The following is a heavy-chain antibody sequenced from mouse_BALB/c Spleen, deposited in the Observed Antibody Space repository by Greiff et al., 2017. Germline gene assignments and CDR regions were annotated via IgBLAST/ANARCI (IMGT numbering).Heavy chain of an antibody. CDR3: ARSGLRLRGAMDY. D-gene: IGHD1-2*01. J-gene: IGHJ4*01. Sequence: QVQLVESGAELVRPGTSVKVSCKASGYAFTNYLIEWVKQRPGQGLEWIGVINPGSGGTNYNEKFKGKATLTADKSSSTAYMQLSSLTSDDSAVYFCARSGLRLRGAMDYWGQGTSVTVSS. CDR2: INPGSGGT. CDR1: GYAFTNYL. V-gene: IGHV1-54*03.